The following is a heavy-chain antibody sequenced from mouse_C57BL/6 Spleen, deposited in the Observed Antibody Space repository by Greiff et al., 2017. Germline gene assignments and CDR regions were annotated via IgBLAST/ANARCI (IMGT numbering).Heavy chain of an antibody. J-gene: IGHJ1*03. CDR2: IDPETGGT. V-gene: IGHV1-15*01. CDR3: TREDITTVEDFDV. Sequence: VQLQQSGAELVRPGASVTLSCKASGYTFTDYEMHWVKQTPVHGLEWIGAIDPETGGTAYNQKFKGKAILTADKSSSTAYMELRSLTSEDSAVYYCTREDITTVEDFDVWGTGTTVTVSS. CDR1: GYTFTDYE. D-gene: IGHD1-1*01.